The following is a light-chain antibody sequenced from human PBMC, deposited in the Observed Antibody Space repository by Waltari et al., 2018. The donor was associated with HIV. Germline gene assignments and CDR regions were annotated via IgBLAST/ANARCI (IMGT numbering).Light chain of an antibody. J-gene: IGLJ1*01. CDR1: SSDDGGYDY. CDR2: EVS. V-gene: IGLV2-8*01. Sequence: QSALTQPPSASGSPGQSVTISCTATSSDDGGYDYVSWYQQHPGKAPKLMIYEVSKRPSGVPDRFSGSKSGNTASLTVSGLQAEDEADYYCSSYAGSNNYVFGTGTKVTVL. CDR3: SSYAGSNNYV.